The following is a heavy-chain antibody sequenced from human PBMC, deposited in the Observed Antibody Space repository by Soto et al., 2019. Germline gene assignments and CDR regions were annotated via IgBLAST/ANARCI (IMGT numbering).Heavy chain of an antibody. V-gene: IGHV4-34*01. CDR2: INHSGST. Sequence: SETLSLTCAVYGGSFSGYYWSWIRQPPGKGLEWIGEINHSGSTNYNPSLKSRVTISVDTSKNQFSLKLSSVTAADTAVYYCARCGYYGFNNWFDPWGQGTLVTVSS. CDR1: GGSFSGYY. CDR3: ARCGYYGFNNWFDP. J-gene: IGHJ5*02. D-gene: IGHD3-3*01.